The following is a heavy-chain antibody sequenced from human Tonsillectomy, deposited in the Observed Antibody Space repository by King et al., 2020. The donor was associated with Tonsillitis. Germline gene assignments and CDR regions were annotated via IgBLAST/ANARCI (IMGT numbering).Heavy chain of an antibody. D-gene: IGHD6-19*01. J-gene: IGHJ4*02. V-gene: IGHV4-59*01. CDR2: IYKSGST. CDR1: VGSISSYY. CDR3: ARFSSGSGWPDY. Sequence: QLQESGPGLVKPSETLSLTCTVSVGSISSYYWSWIRQPPGKGLEWIGYIYKSGSTNYNPSLKSRVTISEDTSKNQFSLKLSSVTSADTAVYYCARFSSGSGWPDYWGQGALVTVSS.